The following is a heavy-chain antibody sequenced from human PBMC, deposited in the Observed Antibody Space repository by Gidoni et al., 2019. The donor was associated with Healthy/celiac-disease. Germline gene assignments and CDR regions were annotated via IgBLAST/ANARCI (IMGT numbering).Heavy chain of an antibody. CDR1: GGTFSSYA. D-gene: IGHD3-10*01. J-gene: IGHJ4*02. CDR2: IIPIFGTA. V-gene: IGHV1-69*01. Sequence: QVQLVQSGAEVKKPGSSVKVSCKASGGTFSSYAISWVRQAPGQGLEWMGGIIPIFGTANYAQKFQGRVTITADESTSTAYMELSSLRSEDTAVYYCAREMPRYYYGSGSYSPWFDYWGQGTLVTVSS. CDR3: AREMPRYYYGSGSYSPWFDY.